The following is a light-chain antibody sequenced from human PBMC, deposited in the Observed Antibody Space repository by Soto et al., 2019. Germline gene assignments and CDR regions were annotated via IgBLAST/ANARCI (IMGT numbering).Light chain of an antibody. CDR1: QSVSSY. Sequence: ESVLTQSPATLSLSPGERATLSGRASQSVSSYLAWYQQKPGQAPRLLIYDASNRATGIPARFSGSGSGTDFTLTISSLEPEDFAVYYCQQRSNWPRFTFGPGTKVDIK. CDR2: DAS. J-gene: IGKJ3*01. CDR3: QQRSNWPRFT. V-gene: IGKV3-11*01.